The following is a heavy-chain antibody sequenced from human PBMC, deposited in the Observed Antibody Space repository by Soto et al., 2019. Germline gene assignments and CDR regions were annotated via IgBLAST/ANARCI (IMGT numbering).Heavy chain of an antibody. CDR2: INHDGYS. J-gene: IGHJ6*02. CDR1: GGSIINYY. V-gene: IGHV4-59*08. Sequence: QVQLQQSGPGLVKPSETLSLTCTVSGGSIINYYCSWFRQSPGKGLEWIGYINHDGYSAYNLSLKRRIIMSADTSKTQFSRMLDSVTATGTAVYYCARQWYGPQPGLVDAWGQGTTVIVSS. D-gene: IGHD2-15*01. CDR3: ARQWYGPQPGLVDA.